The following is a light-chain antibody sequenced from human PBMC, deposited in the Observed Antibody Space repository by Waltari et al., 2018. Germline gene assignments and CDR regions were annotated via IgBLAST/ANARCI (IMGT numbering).Light chain of an antibody. CDR3: SSYTSIKTPYVV. CDR2: GVT. Sequence: QSALTQPASVSGSPGQSITISCTGTPRDVGRYNYVQWSQCHPVNAPEPIIYGVTNRPSGVSDRFSGSKSGNTASLSISGLQPEDEADYYCSSYTSIKTPYVVFGGGTKVTVL. CDR1: PRDVGRYNY. J-gene: IGLJ2*01. V-gene: IGLV2-14*01.